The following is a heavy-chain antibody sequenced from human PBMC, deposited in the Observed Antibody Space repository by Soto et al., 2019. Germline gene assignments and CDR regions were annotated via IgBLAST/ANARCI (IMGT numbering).Heavy chain of an antibody. CDR2: ISNDGSNK. D-gene: IGHD3-3*01. CDR3: AKEPTKNEWLLTYYYYYGMDV. Sequence: QVQLVESGGGVVQPGKSLRLSCAAFGFTFSYYGMHWVRQAPGKGLEWVALISNDGSNKYYADSVKGRFTISRDNSKNTLYLQMNSLRAEDTAVYYCAKEPTKNEWLLTYYYYYGMDVWGQGTTVTVSS. J-gene: IGHJ6*02. V-gene: IGHV3-30*18. CDR1: GFTFSYYG.